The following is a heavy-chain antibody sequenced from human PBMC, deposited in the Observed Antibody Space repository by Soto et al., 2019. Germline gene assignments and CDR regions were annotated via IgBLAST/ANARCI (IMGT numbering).Heavy chain of an antibody. J-gene: IGHJ4*02. CDR3: VAWVSAHFDF. Sequence: GRSLRLSCSASGFPFRFHGISWVRQAPGRGPEWIATFNANAATTHYADSVKGRFIISRENSRDTVDLQMGRLRAEDTATYYCVAWVSAHFDFGGQGTLVPVSS. V-gene: IGHV3-23*01. CDR2: FNANAATT. CDR1: GFPFRFHG. D-gene: IGHD2-8*01.